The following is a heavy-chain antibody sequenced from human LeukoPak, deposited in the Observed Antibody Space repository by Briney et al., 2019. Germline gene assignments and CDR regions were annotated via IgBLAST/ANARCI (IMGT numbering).Heavy chain of an antibody. CDR2: MGGGGDNT. CDR3: AKDRNRRGYSYLYSFDY. Sequence: PGGYLRLCCAASGLTFSSYAMSWVRQATGKGLDWVSGMGGGGDNTYYADSVKGRFTISRDNSKNTLYLQMYSLSAEDTALYYCAKDRNRRGYSYLYSFDYWGQGTLVTVSS. J-gene: IGHJ4*02. CDR1: GLTFSSYA. V-gene: IGHV3-23*01. D-gene: IGHD5-18*01.